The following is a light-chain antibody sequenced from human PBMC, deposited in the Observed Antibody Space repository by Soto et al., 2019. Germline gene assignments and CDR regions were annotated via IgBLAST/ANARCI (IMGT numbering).Light chain of an antibody. CDR2: EVS. V-gene: IGLV2-14*01. J-gene: IGLJ1*01. CDR1: SSDIGHSNY. CDR3: SSNTRNTTPYA. Sequence: QSALTQPASVSGSPGQSVTISCTGTSSDIGHSNYVSWYQQHPGKAPKLMIYEVSNRPSGVSNRFSGSKSGNTASLTISGLQAEDEAVYYCSSNTRNTTPYAFGTGTKLTVL.